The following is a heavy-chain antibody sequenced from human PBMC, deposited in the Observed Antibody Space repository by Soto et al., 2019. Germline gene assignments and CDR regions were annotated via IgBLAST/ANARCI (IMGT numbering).Heavy chain of an antibody. CDR3: ARVVPGAEAWFGP. Sequence: QVQLVQSGGEVKRPGASVKVSCKTSGYTFSNYGITWVRQAPGQPLEWLGWISLYSDVTKYAQKFQGRVSMTTDTSTTTAYMELRSLRSDDTAVYYCARVVPGAEAWFGPWGQGTLVTVSS. V-gene: IGHV1-18*01. J-gene: IGHJ5*02. CDR1: GYTFSNYG. D-gene: IGHD2-2*01. CDR2: ISLYSDVT.